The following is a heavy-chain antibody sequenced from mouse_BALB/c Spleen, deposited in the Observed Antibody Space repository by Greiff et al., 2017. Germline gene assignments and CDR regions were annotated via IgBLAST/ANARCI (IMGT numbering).Heavy chain of an antibody. CDR1: GFTFSSYG. Sequence: EVKVVESGGDLVKPGGSLKLSCAASGFTFSSYGMSWVRQTPDKRLEWVATISSGGSYTYYPDSVKGRFTISRDNAKNTLYLQMSSLKSEDTAMYYCARGGLYGNYGNYWGQGTTLTVSS. D-gene: IGHD2-1*01. CDR2: ISSGGSYT. CDR3: ARGGLYGNYGNY. V-gene: IGHV5-6*02. J-gene: IGHJ2*01.